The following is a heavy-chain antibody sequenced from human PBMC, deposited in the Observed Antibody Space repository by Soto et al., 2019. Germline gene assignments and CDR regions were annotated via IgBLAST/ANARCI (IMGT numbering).Heavy chain of an antibody. Sequence: GGSLRLSCAASGFTFSSYAMHWVRQAPGKGLEYVSAISSNGGSTYYANSVKGRFTISRDNSKNTLYLQMGSLRAEDMAGYYCARDAHPHYDILTGYYYYYMDVWGKGTTVTVSS. CDR1: GFTFSSYA. V-gene: IGHV3-64*01. J-gene: IGHJ6*03. CDR2: ISSNGGST. D-gene: IGHD3-9*01. CDR3: ARDAHPHYDILTGYYYYYMDV.